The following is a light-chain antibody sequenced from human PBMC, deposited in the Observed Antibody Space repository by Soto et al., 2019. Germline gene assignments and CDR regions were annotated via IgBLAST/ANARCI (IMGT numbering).Light chain of an antibody. CDR3: QTWGTGIWV. CDR1: SGHSSYA. V-gene: IGLV4-69*01. Sequence: QLVLTQSPSASASLGASVKLTCTLSSGHSSYAIAWHQQQPEKGPRYLMKLNSDGSHSKGDGIPDRFSGSSSGAERYLTISGLQSEDEADCYCQTWGTGIWVFGGGTQLTVL. CDR2: LNSDGSH. J-gene: IGLJ7*01.